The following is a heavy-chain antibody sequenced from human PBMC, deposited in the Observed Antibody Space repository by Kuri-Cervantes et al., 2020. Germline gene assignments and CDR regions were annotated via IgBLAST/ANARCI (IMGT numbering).Heavy chain of an antibody. Sequence: GESLKISCAASGFTFSSYWMSWVRQAPGKGLEWVANIKQDGSEKYYVDSVKGRSSISRDNAKSSVYLQMNSLRAEDTAVYYCARLYCSSSSCYASDYWGQGTLVTVSS. D-gene: IGHD2-2*01. CDR3: ARLYCSSSSCYASDY. CDR2: IKQDGSEK. CDR1: GFTFSSYW. V-gene: IGHV3-7*01. J-gene: IGHJ4*02.